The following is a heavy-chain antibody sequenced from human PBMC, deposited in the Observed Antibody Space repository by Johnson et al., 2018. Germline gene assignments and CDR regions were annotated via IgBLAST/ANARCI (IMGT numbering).Heavy chain of an antibody. Sequence: EVQLVESGAEVRKPGESLLISCKGSGYSFSNNWIGWVRQMPGEGLEWMGIIWPGDSDTKYSPSFQGQVTISADTSIRTVYLQWSSLKASDTAMYYWAKQRERGTSYMDVWGKGTTVTVSS. CDR3: AKQRERGTSYMDV. D-gene: IGHD1-26*01. CDR1: GYSFSNNW. V-gene: IGHV5-51*01. CDR2: IWPGDSDT. J-gene: IGHJ6*04.